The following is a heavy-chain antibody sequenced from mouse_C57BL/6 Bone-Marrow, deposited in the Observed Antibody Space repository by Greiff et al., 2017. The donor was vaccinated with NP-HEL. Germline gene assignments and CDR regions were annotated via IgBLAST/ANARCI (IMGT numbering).Heavy chain of an antibody. J-gene: IGHJ2*01. CDR1: GFNIKDDY. V-gene: IGHV14-4*01. D-gene: IGHD2-3*01. Sequence: EVQLQQSGAELVRPGASVKLSCTASGFNIKDDYMHWVKQRPEQGLEWIGWIDPENGATEYASKFQGKATITADTSSNTAYRQLSSLTSEDTAVYYCTTWEVIYDGYYYFDYWGQGTTLTVSS. CDR2: IDPENGAT. CDR3: TTWEVIYDGYYYFDY.